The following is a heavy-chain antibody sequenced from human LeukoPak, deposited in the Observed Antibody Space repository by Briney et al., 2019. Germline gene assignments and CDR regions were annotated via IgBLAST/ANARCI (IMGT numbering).Heavy chain of an antibody. CDR2: IIPNSGGS. Sequence: ASVKVSCKASGFTFTGCYMNWVRQAPAQGLEWMGWIIPNSGGSNYAEKFQGRVTMTRDTSISTAYMELSRLTSDDTAVYYCARGVYGGNEVDYWGQGTLVTVSS. CDR3: ARGVYGGNEVDY. CDR1: GFTFTGCY. J-gene: IGHJ4*02. V-gene: IGHV1-2*02. D-gene: IGHD4-23*01.